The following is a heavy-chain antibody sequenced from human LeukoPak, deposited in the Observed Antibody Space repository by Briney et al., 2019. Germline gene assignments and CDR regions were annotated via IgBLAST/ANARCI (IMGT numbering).Heavy chain of an antibody. D-gene: IGHD3-10*01. CDR1: GFTFDDYT. J-gene: IGHJ4*02. CDR2: ISWDGGST. Sequence: GGSLRLSCAASGFTFDDYTMHGVRQAPGKGLECVSLISWDGGSTYYADSVKGRFTISRDNSKNTLYLQMNRLRAEDTAVYYCARSRGPIGDYWGEGTLVTVSS. CDR3: ARSRGPIGDY. V-gene: IGHV3-43*01.